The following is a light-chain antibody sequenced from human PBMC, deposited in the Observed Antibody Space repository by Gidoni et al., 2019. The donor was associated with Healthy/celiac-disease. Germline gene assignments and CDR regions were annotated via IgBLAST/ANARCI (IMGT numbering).Light chain of an antibody. CDR1: QSVTNNY. CDR2: DAS. Sequence: ELVLTQSPGTLSLSPGERATLSCRASQSVTNNYLAWYQQKPGQAPRLVIYDASNRATGIPDRFSGSGSGPDFTLTISRLEPEDFAVYYCQQSGSSPYTCGQGSKLEIK. V-gene: IGKV3-20*01. CDR3: QQSGSSPYT. J-gene: IGKJ2*01.